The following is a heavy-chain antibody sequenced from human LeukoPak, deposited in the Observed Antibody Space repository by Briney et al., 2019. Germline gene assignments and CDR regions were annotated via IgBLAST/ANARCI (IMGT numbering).Heavy chain of an antibody. CDR1: GYTYTSYH. Sequence: SVKVSCKGSGYTYTSYHMHWVRQAPGQGVEWMGWINPNSGGTNYAQKFQGWVTMTRDSSISTAYMELSRLRSDDTAVYYCARGYCSGGSCPYGMDVWGQGTTVTVSS. CDR2: INPNSGGT. D-gene: IGHD2-15*01. V-gene: IGHV1-2*04. CDR3: ARGYCSGGSCPYGMDV. J-gene: IGHJ6*02.